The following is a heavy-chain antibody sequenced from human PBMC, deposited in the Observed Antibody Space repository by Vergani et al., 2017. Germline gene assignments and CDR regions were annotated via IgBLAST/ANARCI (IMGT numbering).Heavy chain of an antibody. Sequence: QVQLVQSGAEVKKPGSSVKVSCKASGGTFSSYAISWVRQAPGQGLEWMGGIIPIFGTANYAQKFQGRVTITADESTSTAYMELSSLRSEDTAVDYCAGGGDIVVVPAAITMDVWGKGTTVTVSS. CDR1: GGTFSSYA. CDR2: IIPIFGTA. D-gene: IGHD2-2*02. CDR3: AGGGDIVVVPAAITMDV. V-gene: IGHV1-69*01. J-gene: IGHJ6*03.